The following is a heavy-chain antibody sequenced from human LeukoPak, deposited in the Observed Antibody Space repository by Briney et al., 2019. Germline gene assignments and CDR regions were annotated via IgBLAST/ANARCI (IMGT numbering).Heavy chain of an antibody. Sequence: ASVKVSCKASGYTFTSYGISWVRQAPGQGLQWMGIINPSGGSTSYAQKFQGRVTMTRDMSTSTVYMELSSLRSEDTAVYYCARGRHYYDSSDYYYEGDAFDIWGQGTMVTVSS. CDR3: ARGRHYYDSSDYYYEGDAFDI. CDR2: INPSGGST. V-gene: IGHV1-46*01. D-gene: IGHD3-22*01. CDR1: GYTFTSYG. J-gene: IGHJ3*02.